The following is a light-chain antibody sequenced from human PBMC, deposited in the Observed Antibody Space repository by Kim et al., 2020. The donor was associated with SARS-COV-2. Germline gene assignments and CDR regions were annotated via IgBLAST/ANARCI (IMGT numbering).Light chain of an antibody. CDR3: SSYTSSSTLV. CDR2: DVS. CDR1: NSDIGGYNY. V-gene: IGLV2-14*04. Sequence: GQSITSSCTGTNSDIGGYNYVSWYQQHPGKATKLMIYDVSEWPSGISNRFSGSKSGNTASLTISGLQAEDEAYYYCSSYTSSSTLVFGGGTQLTVL. J-gene: IGLJ3*02.